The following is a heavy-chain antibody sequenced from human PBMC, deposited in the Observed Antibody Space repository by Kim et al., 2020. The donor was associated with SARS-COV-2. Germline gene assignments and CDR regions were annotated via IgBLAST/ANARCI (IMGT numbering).Heavy chain of an antibody. D-gene: IGHD5-18*01. CDR2: ISYSGNT. V-gene: IGHV4-39*01. CDR1: GGSISRTRYF. Sequence: SETLSLTCAVSGGSISRTRYFWGWIRQSPGKGLEWIGSISYSGNTYYNPSLKSRLTISLDTSKNQFSLNLRSVTAADTAVYYCARRGDSYGVFDYWGHGT. CDR3: ARRGDSYGVFDY. J-gene: IGHJ4*01.